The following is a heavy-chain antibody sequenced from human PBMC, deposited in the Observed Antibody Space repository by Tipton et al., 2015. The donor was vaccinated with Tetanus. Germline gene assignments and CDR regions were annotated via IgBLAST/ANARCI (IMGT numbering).Heavy chain of an antibody. D-gene: IGHD2-15*01. V-gene: IGHV3-21*01. Sequence: QLVQSGGGLVKPGGSLRLSCAASGFTFSSYSMNWVRQAPGKGLEWVSFISSSSSYIYYADSVKGRFTITRDNAKNSLYLQMNRLCTDEPAACDCARDSGGSASSYSGLASGGQGTTVTVSS. CDR2: ISSSSSYI. CDR3: ARDSGGSASSYSGLAS. CDR1: GFTFSSYS. J-gene: IGHJ4*02.